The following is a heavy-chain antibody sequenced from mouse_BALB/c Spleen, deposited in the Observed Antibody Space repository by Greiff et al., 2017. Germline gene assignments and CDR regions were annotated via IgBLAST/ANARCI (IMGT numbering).Heavy chain of an antibody. CDR2: ISSGGGST. CDR1: GFAFSSYD. D-gene: IGHD2-1*01. Sequence: EVKVVESGGGLVKPGGSLKLSCAASGFAFSSYDMSWVRQTPEKRLEWVAYISSGGGSTYYPDTVKGRFTISRDNAKNTLYLQMSSLKSEDTAMYYCARHVGGNPFGYWGQGTTLTVSS. V-gene: IGHV5-12-1*01. J-gene: IGHJ2*01. CDR3: ARHVGGNPFGY.